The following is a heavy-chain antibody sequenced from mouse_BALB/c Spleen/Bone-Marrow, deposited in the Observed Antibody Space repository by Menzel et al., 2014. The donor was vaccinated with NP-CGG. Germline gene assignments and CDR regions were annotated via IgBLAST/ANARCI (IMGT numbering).Heavy chain of an antibody. CDR2: INPSNGGT. CDR3: TRLPH. V-gene: IGHV1S81*02. J-gene: IGHJ4*01. Sequence: VQLVESGAELVKPGASVKLSCKASGYTFTSYYMYWVKQRPGQGLEWIGEINPSNGGTNFNEKFKSRATLTVDKFSSTAYMQLSSLTSEDSAVYYCTRLPHWGQGTSVTVSS. D-gene: IGHD5-1*01. CDR1: GYTFTSYY.